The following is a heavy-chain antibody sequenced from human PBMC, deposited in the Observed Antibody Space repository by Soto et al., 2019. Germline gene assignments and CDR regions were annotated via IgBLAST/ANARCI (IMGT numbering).Heavy chain of an antibody. V-gene: IGHV3-23*01. Sequence: GGSLRLSCAASGFTFSSYAMSWVRQAPGKGLEWVSAISGSGGSTYYADSVKGRFTISRDNSKNTLYLQMNSLRAEDTAVYYCARGRQGRWGAKESGNWFDPWGQGTLVTVSS. J-gene: IGHJ5*02. CDR2: ISGSGGST. D-gene: IGHD3-16*01. CDR1: GFTFSSYA. CDR3: ARGRQGRWGAKESGNWFDP.